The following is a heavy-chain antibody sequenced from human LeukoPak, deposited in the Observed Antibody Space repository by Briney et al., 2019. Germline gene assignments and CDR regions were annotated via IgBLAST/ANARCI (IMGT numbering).Heavy chain of an antibody. CDR1: GGSISSSSYY. J-gene: IGHJ5*02. V-gene: IGHV4-39*07. CDR3: ARARSSSWYFP. D-gene: IGHD6-13*01. CDR2: IYYSGST. Sequence: SETLSLTCTVSGGSISSSSYYWGWIRQPPGKGLEWIGSIYYSGSTYYNPSLKSRVTISVDTSKNQFSLKLSSVTAADTAVYYCARARSSSWYFPWGQGTLVTVSS.